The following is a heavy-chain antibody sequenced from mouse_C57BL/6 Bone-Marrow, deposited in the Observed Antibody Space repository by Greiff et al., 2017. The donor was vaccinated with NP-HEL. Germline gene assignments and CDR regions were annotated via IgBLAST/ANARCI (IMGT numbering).Heavy chain of an antibody. D-gene: IGHD2-4*01. CDR2: INPNNGGN. J-gene: IGHJ4*01. CDR3: ARRGIYYDYDVGGYYAMDY. CDR1: GYTFTDYY. Sequence: EVKLMESGPELVKPGASVKISCKASGYTFTDYYMNWVKQSHGKSLEWIGDINPNNGGNSYNQKLKGKATLTVDKSSSTAYMELRSLTSEDSAVYYWARRGIYYDYDVGGYYAMDYWGQGTSVTVSS. V-gene: IGHV1-26*01.